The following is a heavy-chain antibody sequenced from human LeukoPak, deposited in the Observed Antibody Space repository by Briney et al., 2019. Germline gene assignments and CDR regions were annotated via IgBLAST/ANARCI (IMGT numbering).Heavy chain of an antibody. D-gene: IGHD4-23*01. V-gene: IGHV3-48*04. Sequence: GGSLRLSCAASGFTFSSYSMNWVRQAPGKGLEWVSYISSSSSTIYYADSVKGRFTISRDNAKNSLYLQMNSLRAEDTAVYYCARDKRVVNLGVDYWGQGTLVTVSS. CDR3: ARDKRVVNLGVDY. CDR2: ISSSSSTI. CDR1: GFTFSSYS. J-gene: IGHJ4*02.